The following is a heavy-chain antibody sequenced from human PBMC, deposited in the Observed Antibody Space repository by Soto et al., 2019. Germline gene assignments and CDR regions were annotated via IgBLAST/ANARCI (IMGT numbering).Heavy chain of an antibody. CDR2: ISWNSGRI. J-gene: IGHJ4*02. V-gene: IGHV3-9*01. CDR3: AKDNYGSGEIGY. CDR1: GFTFDDYA. D-gene: IGHD3-10*01. Sequence: EVQLVESGGGLVQPGRSLRLSCAASGFTFDDYAIHWVRQAPGKGLEWGSGISWNSGRIGYADSVKGGFTISRENAKNPLYLQMNSLRAEDTALYYCAKDNYGSGEIGYWGQGTLVTVSS.